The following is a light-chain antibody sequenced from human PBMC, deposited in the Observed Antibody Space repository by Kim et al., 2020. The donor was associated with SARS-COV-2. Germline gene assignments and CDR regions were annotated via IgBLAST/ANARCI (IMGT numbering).Light chain of an antibody. J-gene: IGKJ2*01. CDR2: AVS. CDR3: QQYGSSPPYT. V-gene: IGKV3-20*01. Sequence: PGERATLACRASQSVSNSYFAWYQQEPGQAPRLLIYAVSRRATGIPDRFSGSGSGTDFTLTISRLEPEDFAVYYCQQYGSSPPYTFGQGTKLEI. CDR1: QSVSNSY.